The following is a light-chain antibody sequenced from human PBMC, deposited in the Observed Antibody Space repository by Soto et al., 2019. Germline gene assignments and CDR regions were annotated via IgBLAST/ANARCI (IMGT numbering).Light chain of an antibody. CDR1: QSLSSSY. J-gene: IGKJ1*01. CDR2: AAS. CDR3: QQYGSSRWT. V-gene: IGKV3-20*01. Sequence: EIVLTQSPGTLSLSPGERATLSCRASQSLSSSYLAWYQQKPGQAPRLLMYAASSRATGIPDRFSGSGSATDFTLTISRLEPEDFAVYYCQQYGSSRWTFGQGTKVEFK.